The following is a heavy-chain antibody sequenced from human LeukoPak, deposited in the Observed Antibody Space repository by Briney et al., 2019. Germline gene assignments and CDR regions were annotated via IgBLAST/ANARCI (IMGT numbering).Heavy chain of an antibody. Sequence: SETLSLTCAVYGGSFSGYYWSWIRQPPGKGLEWIGEINHSGSTNYNPSLKSRVTISVDTSKNQFSLKLSSVTAADTAVYYCARGPVGVVVVPAGFDPWAREPWSPSPQ. CDR2: INHSGST. D-gene: IGHD2-2*01. CDR3: ARGPVGVVVVPAGFDP. V-gene: IGHV4-34*01. J-gene: IGHJ5*02. CDR1: GGSFSGYY.